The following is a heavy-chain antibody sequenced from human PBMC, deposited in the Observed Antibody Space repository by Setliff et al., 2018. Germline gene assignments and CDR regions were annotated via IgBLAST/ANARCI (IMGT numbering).Heavy chain of an antibody. V-gene: IGHV4-59*01. CDR3: ARVSMYYNFWSGYYGERGEYFDD. D-gene: IGHD3-3*01. CDR1: GGSISSYY. CDR2: IYYSGST. J-gene: IGHJ4*02. Sequence: SETLSLTCTVSGGSISSYYWSWIRQPPGKGLEWIGYIYYSGSTNYNPSLTSRVTISVDTSKNQFSLKLSSVTAADTAVYYCARVSMYYNFWSGYYGERGEYFDDWGQGTLVTVSS.